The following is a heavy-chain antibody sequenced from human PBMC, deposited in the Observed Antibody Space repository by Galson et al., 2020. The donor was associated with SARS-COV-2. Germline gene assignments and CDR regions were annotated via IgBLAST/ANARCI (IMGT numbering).Heavy chain of an antibody. Sequence: TGGSLRLSCAASGFTFDDYAMHWVRQAPGKGLEWVSLISRDGGSTYYADSVKGRFTISRDNSKNSLYLQMNSLRTEDTALYYCAKAPSYSSSYNPAYYFDYWGQGTLVTVSS. CDR3: AKAPSYSSSYNPAYYFDY. J-gene: IGHJ4*02. CDR2: ISRDGGST. CDR1: GFTFDDYA. D-gene: IGHD6-6*01. V-gene: IGHV3-43*02.